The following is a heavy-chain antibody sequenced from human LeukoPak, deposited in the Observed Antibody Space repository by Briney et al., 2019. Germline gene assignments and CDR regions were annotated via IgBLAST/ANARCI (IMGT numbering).Heavy chain of an antibody. Sequence: SETLSLTCAVYGGSFSGYYWSWIRQPPGKGLEWIGEINHSGSTNYNPSLKSRVTISVDPSKNQFSLKLSSVTAADTAVYYCARGMVATIDYWGQGTLVTVSS. V-gene: IGHV4-34*01. CDR1: GGSFSGYY. D-gene: IGHD5-24*01. J-gene: IGHJ4*02. CDR3: ARGMVATIDY. CDR2: INHSGST.